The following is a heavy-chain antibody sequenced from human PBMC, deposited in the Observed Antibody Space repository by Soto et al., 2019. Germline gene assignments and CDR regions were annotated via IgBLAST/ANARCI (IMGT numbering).Heavy chain of an antibody. CDR2: INDSGNI. CDR3: ARGLILWFGELSRRGGYYYYMDV. V-gene: IGHV4-34*01. D-gene: IGHD3-10*01. Sequence: QVQLQQWGAGLLKPSKTLSLTCAVYGGSFSGYQWSWIRQTPGKGLEWIGEINDSGNINYNPSLKSRVTILVDTAKKQISLKLSSVTAADTAVYYCARGLILWFGELSRRGGYYYYMDVWGTGTTVTVSS. CDR1: GGSFSGYQ. J-gene: IGHJ6*03.